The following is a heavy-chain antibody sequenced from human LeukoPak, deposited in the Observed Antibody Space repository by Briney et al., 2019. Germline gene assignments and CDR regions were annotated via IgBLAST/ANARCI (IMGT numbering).Heavy chain of an antibody. J-gene: IGHJ6*04. V-gene: IGHV3-7*01. CDR1: GFTFSNYW. CDR3: TFKMDV. Sequence: GGSLRLSCAASGFTFSNYWMNWVRQAPGKGLKWVANINQYGRKRDYVESVRGRFSISRDNAKDSVYLQMNRLRAEDPAGDDCTFKMDVGGRGTTVIVSS. CDR2: INQYGRKR. D-gene: IGHD2/OR15-2a*01.